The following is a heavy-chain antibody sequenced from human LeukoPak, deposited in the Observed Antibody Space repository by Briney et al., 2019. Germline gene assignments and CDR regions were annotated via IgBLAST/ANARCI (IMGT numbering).Heavy chain of an antibody. CDR1: GYTFTGYY. Sequence: ASVKVSCKTSGYTFTGYYIHWVRQAPGQGLEWMGWINPNSGITNYAQKFQGRVTMTRDTSISTAYMELSWLTSDDTAVYYCARGISVSGAGRFDYWGQRTLVTVSS. CDR3: ARGISVSGAGRFDY. CDR2: INPNSGIT. J-gene: IGHJ4*02. V-gene: IGHV1-2*02. D-gene: IGHD3-10*01.